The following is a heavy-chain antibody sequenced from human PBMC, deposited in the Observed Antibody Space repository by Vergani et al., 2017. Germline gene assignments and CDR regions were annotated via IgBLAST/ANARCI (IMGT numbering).Heavy chain of an antibody. CDR1: GFTFSSYA. V-gene: IGHV3-23*01. D-gene: IGHD3-10*01. CDR2: ISGSGGST. J-gene: IGHJ4*02. Sequence: EVQLLESGGGLVQPGGSLRLSCAASGFTFSSYAMSWVRQAPGKGLEWVSAISGSGGSTYYAHSVKGRFTISRDNSKNTLYLQMNSLRAEDTAVYYCAKAYCSGSYYLLWGQGTLVTVSS. CDR3: AKAYCSGSYYLL.